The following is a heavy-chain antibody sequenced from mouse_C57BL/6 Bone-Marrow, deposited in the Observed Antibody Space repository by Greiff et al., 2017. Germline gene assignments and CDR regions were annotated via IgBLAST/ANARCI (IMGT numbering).Heavy chain of an antibody. CDR1: GYTFTDYE. D-gene: IGHD3-2*02. CDR2: IDPETGGT. Sequence: VQLQQSGAELVRPGASVTLSCKASGYTFTDYEMHWVKQTPVHGLEWIGAIDPETGGTAYNQKFKGKAILTADKSSSTAYMELRSLTSEDSAVYYCTRRGQLRLRYYFDYWGQGTTLTVSS. CDR3: TRRGQLRLRYYFDY. V-gene: IGHV1-15*01. J-gene: IGHJ2*01.